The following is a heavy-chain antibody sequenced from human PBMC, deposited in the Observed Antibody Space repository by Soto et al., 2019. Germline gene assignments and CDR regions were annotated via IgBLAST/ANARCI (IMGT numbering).Heavy chain of an antibody. Sequence: QVQLVESGGGVVQPGRSLRLSCAASGFTFSSYGMHWVRQAPGKGLEWVAVIWYDGSNKYYADSVKGRFTISRDNSKNTLYLQMNSLRAEDTAVYYCARGGSSGWYLPFDYWGQGTLVTVSS. CDR3: ARGGSSGWYLPFDY. D-gene: IGHD6-19*01. V-gene: IGHV3-33*01. J-gene: IGHJ4*02. CDR1: GFTFSSYG. CDR2: IWYDGSNK.